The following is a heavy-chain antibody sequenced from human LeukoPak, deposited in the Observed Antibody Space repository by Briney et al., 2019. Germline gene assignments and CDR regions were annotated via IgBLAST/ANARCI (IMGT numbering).Heavy chain of an antibody. CDR2: IYHSGST. V-gene: IGHV4-30-4*01. CDR3: ARGGIAYCGGDCYRGLIPFDY. CDR1: GGSISSGDYY. Sequence: PSQTLSLTCTVSGGSISSGDYYWSWIRQPPGKGLEWIGYIYHSGSTYYNPSLKSRVTISVDTSKNQFSLKLSSVTAADTAVYYCARGGIAYCGGDCYRGLIPFDYWGQGTLVTVSS. D-gene: IGHD2-21*02. J-gene: IGHJ4*02.